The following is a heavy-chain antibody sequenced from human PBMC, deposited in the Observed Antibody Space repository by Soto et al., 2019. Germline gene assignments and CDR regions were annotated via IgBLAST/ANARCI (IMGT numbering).Heavy chain of an antibody. CDR3: EGSGWHGNQNRDY. D-gene: IGHD1-1*01. CDR1: GYPFTVYH. V-gene: IGHV1-2*02. CDR2: INPSSGGT. Sequence: GASVKVSCKASGYPFTVYHLHWVRQARGQGLEWMGWINPSSGGTNYAQKFQGRVTMTRDTSISTVYMDLSSLRSDDTAVYYCEGSGWHGNQNRDYWGQGTMVTVSS. J-gene: IGHJ4*02.